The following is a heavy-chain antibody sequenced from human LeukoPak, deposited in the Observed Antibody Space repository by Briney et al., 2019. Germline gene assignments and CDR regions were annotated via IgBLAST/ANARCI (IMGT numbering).Heavy chain of an antibody. CDR1: GFTFSSYG. J-gene: IGHJ4*02. D-gene: IGHD2-15*01. CDR2: ISYDGSNK. CDR3: AVGGGSSAPDY. Sequence: GGSLRLSCAASGFTFSSYGMHWVRQAPGKGLEWVAVISYDGSNKYYADSVKGRFTISRDNSKNTLYLQMNSLRAEDTAVCYCAVGGGSSAPDYWGQGTLVTVSS. V-gene: IGHV3-30*03.